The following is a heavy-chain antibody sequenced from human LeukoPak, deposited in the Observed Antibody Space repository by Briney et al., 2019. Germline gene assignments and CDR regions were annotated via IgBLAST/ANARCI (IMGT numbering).Heavy chain of an antibody. V-gene: IGHV3-21*01. D-gene: IGHD6-25*01. Sequence: GRSLRLSWAASGFTFADYSMTCVRQPPGKGLDWVSSISTVSTYTFYSDSVKGRFNISRDNRQNTLYLQMSSLSAEDTAVYYCARDGSGFYYYYYMDVWGRGTAVTVSS. CDR3: ARDGSGFYYYYYMDV. CDR2: ISTVSTYT. CDR1: GFTFADYS. J-gene: IGHJ6*03.